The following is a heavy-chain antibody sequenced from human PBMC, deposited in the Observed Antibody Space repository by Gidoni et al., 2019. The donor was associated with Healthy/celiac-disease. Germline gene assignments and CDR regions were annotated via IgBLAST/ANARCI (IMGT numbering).Heavy chain of an antibody. D-gene: IGHD4-4*01. CDR1: GGTFSSYA. Sequence: QVQLVQSGAEVKKPGSSVKVSCKASGGTFSSYAISWVRQAPGQGLEWMGGIIPIFGTANYAQKFQGRVTITADESTSTAYMELSSLRSEDTAVYYCARGSNDYSNYAPPHYYMDVWGKGTTVTVSS. CDR2: IIPIFGTA. V-gene: IGHV1-69*01. CDR3: ARGSNDYSNYAPPHYYMDV. J-gene: IGHJ6*03.